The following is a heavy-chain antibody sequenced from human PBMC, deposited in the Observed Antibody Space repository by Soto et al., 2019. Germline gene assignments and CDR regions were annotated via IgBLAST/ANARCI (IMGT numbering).Heavy chain of an antibody. V-gene: IGHV3-33*01. CDR2: IWYDGSNK. CDR3: ARVYYYGSGSVDY. J-gene: IGHJ4*02. CDR1: GFTFSSYG. D-gene: IGHD3-10*01. Sequence: QVQLVESGGGVVQPGRSLRLSCAASGFTFSSYGMHWVRQAPGKGLGWVAVIWYDGSNKYYADSVKGRFTISRDNSKNTLYLQMNSLRAEDTAVYYCARVYYYGSGSVDYWGQGTLVTVSS.